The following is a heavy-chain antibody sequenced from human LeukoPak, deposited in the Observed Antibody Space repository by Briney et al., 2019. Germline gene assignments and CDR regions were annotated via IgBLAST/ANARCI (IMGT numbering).Heavy chain of an antibody. CDR1: GASPSDYY. CDR3: TRGHWALDC. J-gene: IGHJ4*02. D-gene: IGHD3-16*01. Sequence: SETLSLTCTIFGASPSDYYWSWVRQPPRKGLEWIGYIHHTGSFDYNPSLNSRATISLDTSKNQFSLKLTSVTGADTAVYYCTRGHWALDCWGQGPLVTVSS. V-gene: IGHV4-59*01. CDR2: IHHTGSF.